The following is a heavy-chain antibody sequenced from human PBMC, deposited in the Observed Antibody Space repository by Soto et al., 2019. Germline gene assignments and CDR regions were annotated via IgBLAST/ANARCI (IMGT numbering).Heavy chain of an antibody. Sequence: QVQLQESGPGLVKPSQTLSLSCTVSGGSISTGGDGDYWAWIRQRPEKGLEWIGYIYFTGTTYYNPSLQSRVTISVDTSKNQFSLKLTSVTAADTVVYYCARSAASLGGGWFDPWGQGTLVTVSS. CDR1: GGSISTGGDGDY. J-gene: IGHJ5*02. CDR3: ARSAASLGGGWFDP. CDR2: IYFTGTT. D-gene: IGHD3-16*01. V-gene: IGHV4-31*03.